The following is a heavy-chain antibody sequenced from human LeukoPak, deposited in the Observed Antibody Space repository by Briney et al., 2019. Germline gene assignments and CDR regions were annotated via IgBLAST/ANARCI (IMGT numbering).Heavy chain of an antibody. CDR1: GFTFDDYA. CDR3: AKDAWSSDSSGVRFDY. J-gene: IGHJ4*02. V-gene: IGHV3-9*01. D-gene: IGHD3-22*01. Sequence: GRSLRLSCAASGFTFDDYAMHWARQAPGKGLEWVSGISWNSGSIGYADSVKGRFTISRDNAKNSLYLQMNSLRAEDTALYYCAKDAWSSDSSGVRFDYWGQGTLVTVSS. CDR2: ISWNSGSI.